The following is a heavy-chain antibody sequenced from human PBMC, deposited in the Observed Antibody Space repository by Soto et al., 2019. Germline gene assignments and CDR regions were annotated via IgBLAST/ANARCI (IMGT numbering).Heavy chain of an antibody. Sequence: PGGSLRLSCETSGFTFGNYGMGWVRQAPGKGLYWVSGISSSSRRTYYADSVRGRFTISRDNSKNTLYLKMDTLRADDTAVYYCAKVAKCGVVIEYFDSWGQGSLVTVSS. CDR1: GFTFGNYG. D-gene: IGHD3-3*01. CDR2: ISSSSRRT. CDR3: AKVAKCGVVIEYFDS. J-gene: IGHJ4*02. V-gene: IGHV3-23*01.